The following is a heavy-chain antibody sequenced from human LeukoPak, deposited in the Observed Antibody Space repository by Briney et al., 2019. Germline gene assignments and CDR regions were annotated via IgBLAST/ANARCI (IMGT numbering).Heavy chain of an antibody. Sequence: RASVKVSCKASGYTFTSYYMHWVRQAPGQGLEWMGIINPSGGSTSYAQKFQGRVTMTRDTSTSTVYMELSSLRSVDTAVYYCARGGGAYYDSSGYYSNDYWGQGTLVTVSS. J-gene: IGHJ4*02. CDR1: GYTFTSYY. CDR2: INPSGGST. CDR3: ARGGGAYYDSSGYYSNDY. V-gene: IGHV1-46*01. D-gene: IGHD3-22*01.